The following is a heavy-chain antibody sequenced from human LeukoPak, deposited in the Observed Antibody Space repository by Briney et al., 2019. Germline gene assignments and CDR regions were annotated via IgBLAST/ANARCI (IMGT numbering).Heavy chain of an antibody. J-gene: IGHJ4*02. CDR2: ISSGSSTI. Sequence: GGSLRLSCAASGFIFSDDNMNWVRQAPGKWLEWVSYISSGSSTIYYADSVEGRFTISRDNAKNSLYLQMNSLTDEDTAVYYCAREPPGNYDSSGHYYAYFDCWGQGTLVTVSS. CDR3: AREPPGNYDSSGHYYAYFDC. D-gene: IGHD3-22*01. CDR1: GFIFSDDN. V-gene: IGHV3-48*02.